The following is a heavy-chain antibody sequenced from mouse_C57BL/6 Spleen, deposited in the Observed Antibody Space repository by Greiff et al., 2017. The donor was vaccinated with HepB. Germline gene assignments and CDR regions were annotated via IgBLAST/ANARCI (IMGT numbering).Heavy chain of an antibody. CDR1: GYTFTSYW. J-gene: IGHJ1*03. V-gene: IGHV1-55*01. CDR2: IYPGNGST. Sequence: QVQLQQSGAELVKPGASVKMSCKASGYTFTSYWITWVKPRHGQGLEWIGDIYPGNGSTNYNEKFKRMATLTVDSSSSTAYMQLRSLTSEDSAVYYCARGGECYCYYDGYFEVWGTGTTVTVSS. D-gene: IGHD2-12*01. CDR3: ARGGECYCYYDGYFEV.